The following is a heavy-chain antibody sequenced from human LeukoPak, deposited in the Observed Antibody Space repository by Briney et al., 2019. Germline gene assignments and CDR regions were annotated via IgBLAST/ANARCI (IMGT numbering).Heavy chain of an antibody. CDR1: GFTLSSYS. J-gene: IGHJ6*02. CDR2: ISSSSSYI. CDR3: ARCQEPSYYYYGMDV. Sequence: GGSLRLSCAASGFTLSSYSMNWVRQAPGKGLEWVSSISSSSSYIYYADSVKGRFTIPRDNAKNSLYLQMNSLRAEDTAVYYCARCQEPSYYYYGMDVWGQGTTVTVSS. V-gene: IGHV3-21*01.